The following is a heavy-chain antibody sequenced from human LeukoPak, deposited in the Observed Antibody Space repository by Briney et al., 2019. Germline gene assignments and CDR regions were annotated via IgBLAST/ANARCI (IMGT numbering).Heavy chain of an antibody. CDR3: AKLQGYSYGCFDY. CDR2: ISGSGDST. V-gene: IGHV3-23*01. J-gene: IGHJ4*02. D-gene: IGHD5-18*01. CDR1: GFTFSTYA. Sequence: GGSLRLSCAASGFTFSTYAVNWVRQAPGKGLEWVSTISGSGDSTYYADSVKGRFTISRDNSKDTLYLQMSSVRVDDTAVYYCAKLQGYSYGCFDYWGQGTLVTVSS.